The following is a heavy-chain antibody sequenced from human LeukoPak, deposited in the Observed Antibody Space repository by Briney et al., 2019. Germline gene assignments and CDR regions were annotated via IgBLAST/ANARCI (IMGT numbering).Heavy chain of an antibody. J-gene: IGHJ2*01. CDR2: LNQDGSEE. CDR3: AGGQGWHFHL. V-gene: IGHV3-7*01. CDR1: GFTFSSYA. Sequence: PGGSLRLSCAASGFTFSSYAMHWFRQAPGKGLEWVADLNQDGSEEHYVASVKGRFTISRDSTSLYLQMNSLRAEDTAVYYCAGGQGWHFHLWGRGTLITVSS. D-gene: IGHD2-15*01.